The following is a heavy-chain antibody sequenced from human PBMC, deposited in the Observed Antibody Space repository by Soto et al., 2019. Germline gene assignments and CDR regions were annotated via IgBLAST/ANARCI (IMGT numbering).Heavy chain of an antibody. J-gene: IGHJ6*02. Sequence: SETLSLTCTVSGDSISSSLYYWGWIRQPPGKGLEWIGSTYYIGSTYYNPSLKSRVTIFVDTSKNQFSLKLRSVTAADTAVYYCARQCSSSLGETQYYYYYGMDVWGQGTTVT. CDR3: ARQCSSSLGETQYYYYYGMDV. CDR2: TYYIGST. V-gene: IGHV4-39*01. D-gene: IGHD6-13*01. CDR1: GDSISSSLYY.